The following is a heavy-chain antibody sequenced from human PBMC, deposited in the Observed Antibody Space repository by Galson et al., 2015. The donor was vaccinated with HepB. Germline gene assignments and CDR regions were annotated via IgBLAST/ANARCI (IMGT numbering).Heavy chain of an antibody. CDR2: INAGNGNT. Sequence: SVKVSCKASGYTFTSYAMHWVRQAPRQSLEWMGWINAGNGNTKFSQRFQGRVIITRDTSASTAYMELSSLTSEDTAVYYCARDGCSRANCHAGDFDYWGQGTLVTVSS. CDR1: GYTFTSYA. J-gene: IGHJ4*02. D-gene: IGHD2-2*01. V-gene: IGHV1-3*01. CDR3: ARDGCSRANCHAGDFDY.